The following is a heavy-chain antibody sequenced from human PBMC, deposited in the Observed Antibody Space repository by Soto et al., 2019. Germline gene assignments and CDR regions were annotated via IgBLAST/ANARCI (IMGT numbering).Heavy chain of an antibody. J-gene: IGHJ3*01. CDR1: GYTFSTYG. CDR2: INPFKGDT. D-gene: IGHD2-2*02. Sequence: QVQLVQSGAEMKKPGASVKVSCKASGYTFSTYGITWVRQAPGQGLDWMGWINPFKGDTDSAARFQDRVSLTTDTSTRTAYMELRSLRSDGTAVYYCARVKVPAAILGAFDVWGQGTLVTVSS. CDR3: ARVKVPAAILGAFDV. V-gene: IGHV1-18*01.